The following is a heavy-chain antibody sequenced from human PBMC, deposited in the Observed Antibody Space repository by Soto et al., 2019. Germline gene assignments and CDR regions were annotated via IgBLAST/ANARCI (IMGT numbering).Heavy chain of an antibody. J-gene: IGHJ6*02. V-gene: IGHV4-31*01. CDR1: GGSISSGGYY. CDR2: IYYSGTT. D-gene: IGHD2-21*01. Sequence: QVQLQESGPGLVKPSQTLSLTCTVSGGSISSGGYYWYWIRQHPGKGLEWIGYIYYSGTTYYNPSLKSLVTISVDTPKNQFSLKLSSVTAADTAVYYCAASCVACGGFNYYGMDVWGQGTTVTVSS. CDR3: AASCVACGGFNYYGMDV.